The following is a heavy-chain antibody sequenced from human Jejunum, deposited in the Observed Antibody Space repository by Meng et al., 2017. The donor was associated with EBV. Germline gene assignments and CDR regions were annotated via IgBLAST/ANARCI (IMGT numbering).Heavy chain of an antibody. CDR3: ARETTGGYYFDY. D-gene: IGHD1-1*01. CDR2: TYYRSKWYN. J-gene: IGHJ4*02. V-gene: IGHV6-1*01. CDR1: GDSVSSNSAA. Sequence: QVQLKQSGPGLWKPPPTLSLTCAISGDSVSSNSAAWNWIRQSPSRGLEWLGRTYYRSKWYNDYAQSVKSRLTINPDTSRNQFSLQLNSVTPEDTAVYFCARETTGGYYFDYWGQGTLVTVSS.